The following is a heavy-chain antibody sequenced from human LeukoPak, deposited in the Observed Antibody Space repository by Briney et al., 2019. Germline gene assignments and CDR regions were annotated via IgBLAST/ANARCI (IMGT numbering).Heavy chain of an antibody. J-gene: IGHJ5*02. CDR1: GFTFSSYS. CDR2: ISSSSSTI. Sequence: GGSLRLSCAASGFTFSSYSMNWVSQAPGKGLEWVSYISSSSSTIYYADSVKGRFTISRDNSENTLYLQMNGLTAEDTAMYYCARDSYQDYYGRFDPWGQGTLVIVSS. CDR3: ARDSYQDYYGRFDP. V-gene: IGHV3-48*01. D-gene: IGHD3-10*01.